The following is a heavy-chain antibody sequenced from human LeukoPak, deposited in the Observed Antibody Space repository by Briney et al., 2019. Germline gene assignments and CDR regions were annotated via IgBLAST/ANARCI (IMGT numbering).Heavy chain of an antibody. J-gene: IGHJ4*02. CDR1: GFTFTGYA. V-gene: IGHV3-23*01. CDR3: ARSNYGLDYLDY. CDR2: ISSSGGGT. Sequence: GGSPRLSCAPPGFTFTGYAMSWARPAPGKGLERVSAISSSGGGTYYPGSVKGRFTISRDSSMHTLYLQMNSLRAEDTAVYYCARSNYGLDYLDYWGQGTLVTVSA. D-gene: IGHD4-11*01.